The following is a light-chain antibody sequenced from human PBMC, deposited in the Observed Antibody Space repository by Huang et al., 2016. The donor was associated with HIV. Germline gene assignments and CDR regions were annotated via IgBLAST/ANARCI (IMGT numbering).Light chain of an antibody. CDR2: AAS. V-gene: IGKV1D-16*01. Sequence: DIQMTQSPSSLSASIGDRVTITCRASQGISSWLAWYHQKPEKAPKSLSYAASTLQSGVPSRFSGSGSGTDFTLTISSLQPEDFATYYCQQYNSFPLTFGGGTKVEI. J-gene: IGKJ4*01. CDR3: QQYNSFPLT. CDR1: QGISSW.